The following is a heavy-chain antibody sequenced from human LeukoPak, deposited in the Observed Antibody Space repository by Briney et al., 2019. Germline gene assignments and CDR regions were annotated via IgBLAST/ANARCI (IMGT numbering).Heavy chain of an antibody. Sequence: GGSLRLSCAASGFTFSNYALSWVRQAPGKGLEWVSAISGGDDTTYYADSVKGRFTVSRDNSKNTLCLQMNSLRAEDTAIYYCAEARRGSGWYDAFDMWGQGTMVTVSS. J-gene: IGHJ3*02. V-gene: IGHV3-23*01. D-gene: IGHD6-19*01. CDR3: AEARRGSGWYDAFDM. CDR1: GFTFSNYA. CDR2: ISGGDDTT.